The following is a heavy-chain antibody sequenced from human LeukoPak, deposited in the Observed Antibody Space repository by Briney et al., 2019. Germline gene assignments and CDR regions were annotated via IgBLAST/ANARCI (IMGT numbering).Heavy chain of an antibody. J-gene: IGHJ4*02. Sequence: SETLSLTCTVSGASVSDFFWSWIRQPPGKGLEWIGYISSSLSGSGITNYNPSLKSRVNISVDTSKNQISLTLTSVTAADTAVYYCAREREPHGAGTYFDYWGQGTLVTVSS. CDR2: ISSSLSGSGIT. V-gene: IGHV4-59*02. CDR3: AREREPHGAGTYFDY. D-gene: IGHD3-10*01. CDR1: GASVSDFF.